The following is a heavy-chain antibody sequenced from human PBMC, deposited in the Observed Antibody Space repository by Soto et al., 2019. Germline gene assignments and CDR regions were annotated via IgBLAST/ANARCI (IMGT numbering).Heavy chain of an antibody. Sequence: GGSLRLSCAASGFTFSSYGMHWVRQAPGKGLEWVAVISYDGSNKYYADSVKGRFTISRDNSKNTLYLQMNSLRAEDTAVYYCAHTAEDIEVVPAPEGDAFDIWGQGTMVTVSS. D-gene: IGHD2-2*01. V-gene: IGHV3-30*03. J-gene: IGHJ3*02. CDR3: AHTAEDIEVVPAPEGDAFDI. CDR2: ISYDGSNK. CDR1: GFTFSSYG.